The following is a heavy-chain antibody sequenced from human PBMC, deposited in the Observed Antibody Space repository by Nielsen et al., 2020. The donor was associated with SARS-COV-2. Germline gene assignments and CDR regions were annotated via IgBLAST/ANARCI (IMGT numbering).Heavy chain of an antibody. V-gene: IGHV3-11*05. CDR1: GFTFSDYY. J-gene: IGHJ2*01. Sequence: GGSLRLSCAGSGFTFSDYYMSWIRQAPGKGLEWVAQISGSSSYIHYADSVKGRYTISKDSAKNSLYLQMNSLRAEDTAVYYCARVAGTPPMSYWYFDLWGRGTLVTVSS. CDR3: ARVAGTPPMSYWYFDL. CDR2: ISGSSSYI.